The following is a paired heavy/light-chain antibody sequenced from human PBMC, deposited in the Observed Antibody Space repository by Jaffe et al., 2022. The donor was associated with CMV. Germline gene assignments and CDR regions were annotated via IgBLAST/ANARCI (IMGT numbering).Heavy chain of an antibody. CDR3: VNGPQVDPWSGYLGWGPKTRQHYLDV. Sequence: EVQLVESGGGLVQPGGSLRLSCSASGLTFNSYTMHWVRQPPGKRFEYVSGISGDGYNTYYADSMKGRFTISRDKSRSTLYLQISSLRVEDTAVYYCVNGPQVDPWSGYLGWGPKTRQHYLDVWGKGTTVIVSS. J-gene: IGHJ6*04. CDR2: ISGDGYNT. CDR1: GLTFNSYT. D-gene: IGHD3-3*01. V-gene: IGHV3-64D*06.
Light chain of an antibody. CDR1: QSVSSSS. J-gene: IGKJ4*01. Sequence: EIVLTQSPGTLSFSPGESATLSCRASQSVSSSSLAWYQHKPGQAPRLLIYGASSRATGIPDRFSGSGSGTDFTLTITRLEPEDFAVYFCQHYGGSPPVTFGGGTKVEL. CDR3: QHYGGSPPVT. V-gene: IGKV3-20*01. CDR2: GAS.